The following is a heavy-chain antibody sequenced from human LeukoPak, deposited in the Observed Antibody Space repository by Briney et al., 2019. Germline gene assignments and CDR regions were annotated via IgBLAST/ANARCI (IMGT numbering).Heavy chain of an antibody. Sequence: SETLSLTCTVSGGSISSYYWSWIRQPPGKGLEWIGYIYYSGSTNYNPSLKSRVTISVDTSKNQFSLKLSSVTAADTAVYYCARDKMGATGYYYGMDVWGQGTTVTVSS. CDR3: ARDKMGATGYYYGMDV. CDR1: GGSISSYY. J-gene: IGHJ6*02. V-gene: IGHV4-59*01. D-gene: IGHD1-26*01. CDR2: IYYSGST.